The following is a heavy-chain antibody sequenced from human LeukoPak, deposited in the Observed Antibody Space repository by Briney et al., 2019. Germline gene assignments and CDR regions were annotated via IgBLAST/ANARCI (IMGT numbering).Heavy chain of an antibody. V-gene: IGHV1-2*02. Sequence: ASVKVSCKASGYTFTGYFMHWVRQAPGQGLEWMGWINPNSGGTNYAQKFQGRVTLTRDTSISTAYMELSRLRSDDTAVYYCARQELVDVVATTYWGQGILVTVSS. CDR2: INPNSGGT. D-gene: IGHD5-12*01. J-gene: IGHJ4*02. CDR1: GYTFTGYF. CDR3: ARQELVDVVATTY.